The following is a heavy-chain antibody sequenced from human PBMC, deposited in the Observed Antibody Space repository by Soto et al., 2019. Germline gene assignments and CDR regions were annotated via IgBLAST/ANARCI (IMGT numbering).Heavy chain of an antibody. V-gene: IGHV3-30*03. CDR1: GFTFSSYG. Sequence: PGGSLRLSCAASGFTFSSYGMHWVRQAPGKGLEWVAVISYDGSNKYYADSVKGRFTISRDNSKNTLYLQMNSLRAEDTAVYYCASGYSGYDYAFDYWGQGTLLTVSS. CDR3: ASGYSGYDYAFDY. J-gene: IGHJ4*02. D-gene: IGHD5-12*01. CDR2: ISYDGSNK.